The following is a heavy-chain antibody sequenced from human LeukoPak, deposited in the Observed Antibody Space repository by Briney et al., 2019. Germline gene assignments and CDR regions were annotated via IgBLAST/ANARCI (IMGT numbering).Heavy chain of an antibody. V-gene: IGHV3-7*01. D-gene: IGHD1-26*01. Sequence: PGGSLRLSCAASAFTFDNYWMSWVRQAPGKGLEWVANIKPDGSEKHYVDSVEGRFTISRDNTKNSVYLQMNSLRAGDTAVYYCARERKVGATDFDYWGQGTLVTVSS. CDR1: AFTFDNYW. CDR3: ARERKVGATDFDY. CDR2: IKPDGSEK. J-gene: IGHJ4*02.